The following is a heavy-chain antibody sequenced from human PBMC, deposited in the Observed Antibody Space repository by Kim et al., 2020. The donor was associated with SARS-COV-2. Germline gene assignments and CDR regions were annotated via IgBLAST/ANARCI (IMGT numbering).Heavy chain of an antibody. CDR3: ARLDNSRGYYFDS. J-gene: IGHJ4*02. D-gene: IGHD3-22*01. V-gene: IGHV3-48*03. Sequence: YYAESMKGRLTVYRDNAKNSLYLQMTSLRAEDTAVYYCARLDNSRGYYFDSWGQGSLVTVSS.